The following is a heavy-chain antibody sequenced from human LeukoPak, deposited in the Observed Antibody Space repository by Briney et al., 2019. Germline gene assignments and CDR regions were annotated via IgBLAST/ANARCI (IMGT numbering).Heavy chain of an antibody. CDR3: ARDWVTTSYNWFDP. CDR1: GFTFSSYW. V-gene: IGHV3-7*01. D-gene: IGHD4-17*01. J-gene: IGHJ5*02. CDR2: IKQDGSEK. Sequence: PGGSLRLSCAASGFTFSSYWMSWVRQAPGKGLEWVGNIKQDGSEKYYVDSVKGRFTISRDNAKNSLYLQTNSLRAEDTAVYYCARDWVTTSYNWFDPWGQGTLVTVSS.